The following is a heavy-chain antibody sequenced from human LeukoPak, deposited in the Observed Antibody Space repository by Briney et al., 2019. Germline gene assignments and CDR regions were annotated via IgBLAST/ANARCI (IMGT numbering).Heavy chain of an antibody. J-gene: IGHJ4*02. V-gene: IGHV3-21*01. D-gene: IGHD1-1*01. CDR3: ARIRNVGFDY. CDR1: GFTFSSYS. CDR2: ISSSSSYI. Sequence: NPGGSLRLSCAASGFTFSSYSMNWVRQAPGKELEWVSSISSSSSYIYYAESVKGRFTISRDNAKNSLYLQRNSLRAEDTAVYYCARIRNVGFDYWGQGTLVTVSS.